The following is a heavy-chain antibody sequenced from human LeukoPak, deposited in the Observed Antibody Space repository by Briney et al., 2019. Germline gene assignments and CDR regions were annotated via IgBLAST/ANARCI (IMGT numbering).Heavy chain of an antibody. CDR2: ISGSGGST. CDR1: GFTFSSYA. D-gene: IGHD3-3*01. CDR3: AKGIFGVVITLDY. V-gene: IGHV3-23*01. J-gene: IGHJ4*02. Sequence: GGSLRLSXAASGFTFSSYAMSWVRQAPGKGLEWVSAISGSGGSTYYADSVKGRFTISRDNSKNTLYLQMNSLRAEDTAVYYFAKGIFGVVITLDYWGQGTLVTVSS.